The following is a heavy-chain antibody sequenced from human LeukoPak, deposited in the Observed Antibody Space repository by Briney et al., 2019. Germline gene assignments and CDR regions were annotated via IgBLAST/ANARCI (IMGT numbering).Heavy chain of an antibody. CDR1: GFVVSDNY. CDR2: IYTSGIT. D-gene: IGHD4-23*01. Sequence: GGSLGLSCAASGFVVSDNYMSWVRQAPGQGLEWVSLIYTSGITKYTDSVKGRFTNSRDNAKNTLYLQMNTLSTEDTAVYYCVGYYVGKFDYWGQGTLVTVSS. CDR3: VGYYVGKFDY. J-gene: IGHJ4*02. V-gene: IGHV3-66*02.